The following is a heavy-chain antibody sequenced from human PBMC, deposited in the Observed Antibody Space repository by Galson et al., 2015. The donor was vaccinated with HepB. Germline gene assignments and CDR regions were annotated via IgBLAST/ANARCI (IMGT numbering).Heavy chain of an antibody. J-gene: IGHJ5*02. D-gene: IGHD6-19*01. V-gene: IGHV3-15*01. CDR2: IKSKTDGGTT. CDR3: TTTGGSGWYLRGRGVDP. CDR1: GFTFSNAW. Sequence: SLRLSCAASGFTFSNAWMSWVRQAPGKGLEWVGRIKSKTDGGTTDYAAPVKGRFTISRDDSKNTLYLQMNSLKTEDTAVYYCTTTGGSGWYLRGRGVDPWGQGTLVTVSS.